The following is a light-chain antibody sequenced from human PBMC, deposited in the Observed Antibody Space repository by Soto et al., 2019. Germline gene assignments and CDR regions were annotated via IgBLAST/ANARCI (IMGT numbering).Light chain of an antibody. CDR3: QQYTGPPTT. CDR1: QSVNNF. V-gene: IGKV3-11*01. J-gene: IGKJ5*01. CDR2: DAS. Sequence: EVVLTQSPATLSLSPGDRATLSCRASQSVNNFLAWYQQKPGQTPRLLIYDASTRTAGIPDRFSGSGSGTDFTLTITRLEPEDSAVYFCQQYTGPPTTFGQGTRLEIK.